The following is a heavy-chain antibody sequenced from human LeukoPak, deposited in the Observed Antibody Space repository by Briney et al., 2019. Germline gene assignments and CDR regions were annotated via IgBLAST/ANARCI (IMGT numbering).Heavy chain of an antibody. J-gene: IGHJ4*02. V-gene: IGHV3-48*03. Sequence: PGGSQRLSCAASGFTFSSYEMNWVRQAPGKGLEWVSYISSSGSTIYYADSVKGRFTISRDNAKNSLHLQMNSLRAEDTAVYYCARDRWGSRDIDYWGQGTLVTVSS. CDR2: ISSSGSTI. D-gene: IGHD6-13*01. CDR3: ARDRWGSRDIDY. CDR1: GFTFSSYE.